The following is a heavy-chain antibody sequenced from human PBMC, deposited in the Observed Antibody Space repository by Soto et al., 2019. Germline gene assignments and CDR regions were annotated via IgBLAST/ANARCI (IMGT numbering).Heavy chain of an antibody. CDR2: IWSAGMT. Sequence: GSLRLSCAASGFTVSSNYMSWVRQAPGKGLEWVSVIWSAGMTYYADSVRGRFTISRDNLKNTLYLQMNSLRADDTAVYYCAREAPMDVWGQGTTVTVSS. V-gene: IGHV3-53*01. CDR1: GFTVSSNY. J-gene: IGHJ6*02. CDR3: AREAPMDV.